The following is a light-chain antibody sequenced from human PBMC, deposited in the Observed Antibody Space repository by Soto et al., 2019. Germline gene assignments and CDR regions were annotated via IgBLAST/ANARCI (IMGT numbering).Light chain of an antibody. J-gene: IGKJ2*01. Sequence: EIVLTQSPGNLSLSPGERATLSCRASQSVSSSYLAWYQQNPGQAPRLLIYGASSRATGIPDRFSGSGSGTDFTLTISRLEPEAFAVYYCQQYGSSPRNTFGQGTKLEIK. V-gene: IGKV3-20*01. CDR3: QQYGSSPRNT. CDR1: QSVSSSY. CDR2: GAS.